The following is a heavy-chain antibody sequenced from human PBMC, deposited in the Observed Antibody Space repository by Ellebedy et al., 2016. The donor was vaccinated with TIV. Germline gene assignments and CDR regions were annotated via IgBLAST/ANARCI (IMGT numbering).Heavy chain of an antibody. CDR3: ARAKAGTGSSDY. D-gene: IGHD3-10*01. CDR1: GFTFSSNW. CDR2: INSDGSTT. J-gene: IGHJ4*02. Sequence: GESLKISCAASGFTFSSNWMHWVRQAPGQGLVWVSRINSDGSTTNYADSVKGRFTISRDNAKNTLYLQMNSLRAEDTGVYYCARAKAGTGSSDYWGQGTLVTVSS. V-gene: IGHV3-74*01.